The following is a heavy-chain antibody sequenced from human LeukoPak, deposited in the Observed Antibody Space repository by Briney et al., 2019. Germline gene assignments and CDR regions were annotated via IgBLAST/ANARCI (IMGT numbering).Heavy chain of an antibody. CDR2: IYYSGST. CDR3: ARDDMITFGGAFDY. J-gene: IGHJ4*02. Sequence: PSETLSLTCTVSGGSISSYYWSWIRQPAGKGLEWIGSIYYSGSTYCNPSLKSRVTISVDTSKNQFSLKLSSVTAADTAVYYCARDDMITFGGAFDYWGQGTLVTVSS. D-gene: IGHD3-16*01. CDR1: GGSISSYY. V-gene: IGHV4-4*07.